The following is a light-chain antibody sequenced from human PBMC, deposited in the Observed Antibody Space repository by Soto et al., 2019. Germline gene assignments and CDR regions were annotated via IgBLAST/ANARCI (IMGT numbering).Light chain of an antibody. CDR1: QSLRSRY. V-gene: IGKV3-20*01. CDR2: GAS. J-gene: IGKJ5*01. CDR3: QQYGGSMT. Sequence: EIVLTQSPGTLSLSPGDTATLSCRASQSLRSRYLAWYQQRPGQAPRLLIYGASNRATGIPDRFSGSGSGTDFTLTISILDPEDVAVYYCQQYGGSMTFGQGTRLEIE.